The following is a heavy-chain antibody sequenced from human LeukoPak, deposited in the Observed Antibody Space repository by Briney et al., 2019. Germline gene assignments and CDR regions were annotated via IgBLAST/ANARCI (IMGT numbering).Heavy chain of an antibody. CDR2: IYYSGST. Sequence: SETLSLTCTVSGGSNSSYYWSWIRQPPGKGLEWIGYIYYSGSTNYNPSLKSRVTISVDTSKNQFSLKLSSVTAADTAVYYCARFVVVPASFDYWGQGTLVTVSS. J-gene: IGHJ4*02. CDR3: ARFVVVPASFDY. D-gene: IGHD2-2*01. CDR1: GGSNSSYY. V-gene: IGHV4-59*01.